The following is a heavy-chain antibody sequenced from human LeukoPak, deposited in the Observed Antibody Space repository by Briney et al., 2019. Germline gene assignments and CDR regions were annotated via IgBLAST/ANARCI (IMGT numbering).Heavy chain of an antibody. CDR3: ARHSRGPGFDY. D-gene: IGHD2-15*01. CDR2: MYYSGST. V-gene: IGHV4-39*01. J-gene: IGHJ4*02. Sequence: SETLSLTCTVSGGSINNSSYYWGWIRQSPGKGLEWIGSMYYSGSTYNNPSLKSRVTISVDTSKNQFSLRLSSVTAADTAVYYCARHSRGPGFDYWGQGTLVTVSS. CDR1: GGSINNSSYY.